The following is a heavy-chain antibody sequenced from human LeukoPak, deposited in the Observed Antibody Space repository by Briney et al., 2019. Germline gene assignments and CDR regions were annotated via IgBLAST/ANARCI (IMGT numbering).Heavy chain of an antibody. Sequence: SGTLSLTCTVSGYSISSGYYWGWIRQPPGKGLEWIGSIYHSGSTYYNPSLKSRVTISVDTSKNQFSLKLSSVTAADTAVYYCARVGSSGWYLPDYWGQGTLVTVSS. CDR3: ARVGSSGWYLPDY. D-gene: IGHD6-19*01. CDR1: GYSISSGYY. V-gene: IGHV4-38-2*02. CDR2: IYHSGST. J-gene: IGHJ4*02.